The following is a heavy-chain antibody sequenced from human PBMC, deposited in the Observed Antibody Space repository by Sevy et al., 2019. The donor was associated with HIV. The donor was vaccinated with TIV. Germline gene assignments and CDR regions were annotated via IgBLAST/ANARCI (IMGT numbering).Heavy chain of an antibody. V-gene: IGHV3-30-3*01. D-gene: IGHD1-26*01. CDR3: ARDGGYSVKWYPLY. CDR1: GFAFSTHD. CDR2: ISYEGTET. J-gene: IGHJ4*01. Sequence: GGSLRLSCAASGFAFSTHDMHWVRQAPGKGLEWVAVISYEGTETFYAASVEGRFTISRDNSRNMLSLQINSLRPEDTAVYYCARDGGYSVKWYPLYWGHGTLVTVSS.